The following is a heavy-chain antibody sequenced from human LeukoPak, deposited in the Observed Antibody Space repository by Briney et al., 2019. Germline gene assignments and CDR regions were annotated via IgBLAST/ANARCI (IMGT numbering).Heavy chain of an antibody. Sequence: ASVKFSFKASGYTFASYGISWVRQAPGQGLEWMGWISGYDDNTRFAQHLQGRVTLTTDKSTSTAYMELRSLTSDDTALYYCSGDTALITTPRGPDFWVQGTVITVSS. J-gene: IGHJ4*02. V-gene: IGHV1-18*01. CDR2: ISGYDDNT. D-gene: IGHD3-10*01. CDR1: GYTFASYG. CDR3: SGDTALITTPRGPDF.